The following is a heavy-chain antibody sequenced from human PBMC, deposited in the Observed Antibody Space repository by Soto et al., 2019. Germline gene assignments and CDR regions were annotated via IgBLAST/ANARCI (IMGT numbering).Heavy chain of an antibody. CDR3: ARDTYDYGMDV. Sequence: EVQLVESGGGLVQPGGSLRLSCAASGFTFSSYDMHWVRQATGKGLEWVSAIGTAGDTYYPGSVKGRFTISRENAKNSLYLQMNSLRAGDTAVYYCARDTYDYGMDVWGQGTTVTVSS. CDR1: GFTFSSYD. V-gene: IGHV3-13*04. CDR2: IGTAGDT. J-gene: IGHJ6*02.